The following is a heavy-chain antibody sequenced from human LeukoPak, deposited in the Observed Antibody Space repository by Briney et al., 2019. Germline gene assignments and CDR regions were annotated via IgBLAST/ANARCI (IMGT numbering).Heavy chain of an antibody. V-gene: IGHV1-8*01. J-gene: IGHJ6*03. CDR2: MNPNSGNT. Sequence: GASVKVSCKASGYTFTSYDINWVRQATGQGLEWMGWMNPNSGNTGYAQKFQGRVTMTRNTPISTAYMELSSLRSEDTAVYYCARDYYYDSSGYYFGYYYYYYMDVWGKGTTVTVSS. CDR1: GYTFTSYD. D-gene: IGHD3-22*01. CDR3: ARDYYYDSSGYYFGYYYYYYMDV.